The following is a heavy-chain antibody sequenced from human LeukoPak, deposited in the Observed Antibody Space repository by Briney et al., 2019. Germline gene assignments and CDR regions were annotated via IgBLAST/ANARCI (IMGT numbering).Heavy chain of an antibody. J-gene: IGHJ4*02. CDR3: SRGVGATDN. Sequence: GGSLRLSCAASGFTVSDNYMSWVRQAPGKGLEWVSVIYGGGSTDYADAVKGRFTISRDNSNNTLYLQMTSLRAEDTAVYYCSRGVGATDNWGQGTLVTVSS. CDR1: GFTVSDNY. CDR2: IYGGGST. D-gene: IGHD1-26*01. V-gene: IGHV3-66*01.